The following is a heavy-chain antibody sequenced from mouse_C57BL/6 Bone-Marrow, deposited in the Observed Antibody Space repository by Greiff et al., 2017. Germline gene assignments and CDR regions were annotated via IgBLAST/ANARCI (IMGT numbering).Heavy chain of an antibody. CDR1: GFTFSSYA. Sequence: EVKVEESGEALVKPGGSLKLSCAASGFTFSSYAMSWVRQTPEKRLEWVAYISSGGDYIYYADTVKGRFTISRDNARNTLYLQMSSLKSEDTAMYYCTKVSIYYYGSSPDFDAMDYWGQGTSVTVSS. J-gene: IGHJ4*01. V-gene: IGHV5-9-1*02. D-gene: IGHD1-1*01. CDR2: ISSGGDYI. CDR3: TKVSIYYYGSSPDFDAMDY.